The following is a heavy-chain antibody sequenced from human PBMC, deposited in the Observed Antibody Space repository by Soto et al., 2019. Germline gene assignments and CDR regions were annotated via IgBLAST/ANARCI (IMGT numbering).Heavy chain of an antibody. CDR1: GGSISSADYY. D-gene: IGHD5-12*01. Sequence: SETLSHTCTVSGGSISSADYYWSWIRQPPGKGLEWIGYIYYSGSTYYNPSLKSRVTISVDTSKNQFSLKLSSVTAADTAVYYCAREDGYNYGDIDYCGQGPLVTVSS. V-gene: IGHV4-30-4*02. J-gene: IGHJ4*02. CDR3: AREDGYNYGDIDY. CDR2: IYYSGST.